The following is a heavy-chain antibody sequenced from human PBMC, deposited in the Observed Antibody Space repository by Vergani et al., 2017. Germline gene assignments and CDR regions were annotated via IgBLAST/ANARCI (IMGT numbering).Heavy chain of an antibody. J-gene: IGHJ4*02. CDR1: GYTFTSYY. D-gene: IGHD2-15*01. CDR3: ARDGLRDRDIVVVVAAPNYYFDY. V-gene: IGHV1-46*01. Sequence: QVQLVQSGAEVKKPGASVKVSCKASGYTFTSYYMHWVRQAPGQGLEWMGIINPSGGSTSYAQKFQGRVTMTRDTSTSTVYMELSSLRSEDTAVYYCARDGLRDRDIVVVVAAPNYYFDYWGQGTLVTVSS. CDR2: INPSGGST.